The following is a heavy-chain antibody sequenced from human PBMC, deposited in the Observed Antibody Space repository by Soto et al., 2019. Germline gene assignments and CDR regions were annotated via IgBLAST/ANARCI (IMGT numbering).Heavy chain of an antibody. D-gene: IGHD3-10*01. Sequence: RRLSCAASGFTFSSYGMHWVRQAPGKGLEWVAVIWYDGSNKYYADSVKGRFTTSRDNSKNTLYLQMNSLRAEDTAVYYCARDGLPYGSGSLNWFDPWGQGTLVTVSS. CDR2: IWYDGSNK. CDR3: ARDGLPYGSGSLNWFDP. J-gene: IGHJ5*02. V-gene: IGHV3-33*01. CDR1: GFTFSSYG.